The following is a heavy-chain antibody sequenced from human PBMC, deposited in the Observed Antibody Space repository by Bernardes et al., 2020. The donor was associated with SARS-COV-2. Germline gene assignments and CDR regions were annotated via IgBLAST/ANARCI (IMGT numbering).Heavy chain of an antibody. J-gene: IGHJ4*02. CDR1: GFSFSTHW. D-gene: IGHD4-17*01. CDR2: ITSDGSTT. Sequence: GSLRLSCAASGFSFSTHWMHWVRQVPGKGLVWVSRITSDGSTTIYADSVKGRFTISRDNAKNTLYLQMSSLSAEDTGIYFCARDPLYYGGTMDSWGQGTLVTVSS. V-gene: IGHV3-74*01. CDR3: ARDPLYYGGTMDS.